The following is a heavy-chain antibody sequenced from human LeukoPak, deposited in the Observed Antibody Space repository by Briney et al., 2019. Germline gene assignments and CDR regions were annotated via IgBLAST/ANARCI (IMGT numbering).Heavy chain of an antibody. CDR2: IYDSETT. J-gene: IGHJ4*02. CDR1: GGSIRNYY. CDR3: AREEVYYFDSSSYYYFDY. D-gene: IGHD3-22*01. Sequence: PSETLSLTCTVSGGSIRNYYWSWIRQPPGKGLQWIAFIYDSETTNYNPSLKSRVTLSVDTSKNQFSLNLRSVTAADTAVYYCAREEVYYFDSSSYYYFDYWGQGTLVTVSS. V-gene: IGHV4-59*01.